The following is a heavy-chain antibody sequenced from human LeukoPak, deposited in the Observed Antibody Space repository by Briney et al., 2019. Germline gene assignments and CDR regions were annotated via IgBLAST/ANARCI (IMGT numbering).Heavy chain of an antibody. CDR2: ISAYNDNT. CDR3: ARDMGTVVVPAAYHGAFDI. CDR1: GYTFTSYG. J-gene: IGHJ3*02. Sequence: EASVKVSCKASGYTFTSYGISWVRQAPGQGLEWMGWISAYNDNTNYAQKLQGRVTMTTDTSTSTAYMELRSLRSDDTAVYYCARDMGTVVVPAAYHGAFDIWGQGTMVTVSS. D-gene: IGHD2-2*03. V-gene: IGHV1-18*01.